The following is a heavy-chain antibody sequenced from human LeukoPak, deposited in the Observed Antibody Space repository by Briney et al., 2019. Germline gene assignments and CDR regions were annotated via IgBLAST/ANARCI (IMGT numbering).Heavy chain of an antibody. D-gene: IGHD5-18*01. J-gene: IGHJ4*02. CDR3: AMEGYSYDPTQFDY. V-gene: IGHV1-69*05. Sequence: ASVKVSCKASGGTFSSYAISWVRQAPGQGLEWMGGIIPIFGTANYAQKFQGRVTITTDESTSTAYMELSSLRSEDTAVYYCAMEGYSYDPTQFDYWGQGTLVTVSS. CDR1: GGTFSSYA. CDR2: IIPIFGTA.